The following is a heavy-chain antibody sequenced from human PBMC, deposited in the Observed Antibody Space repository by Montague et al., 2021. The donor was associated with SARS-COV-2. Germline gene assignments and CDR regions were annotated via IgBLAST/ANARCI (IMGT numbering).Heavy chain of an antibody. CDR3: ARGGGYSYGALDY. J-gene: IGHJ4*02. CDR1: GFTFSSYA. Sequence: LRLSCAASGFTFSSYAMHWIRQPPGKGLEWIGEINHSGSTNYNPSLKSRVTISVDTSKKQFSLRLNSVTAADTAVYYCARGGGYSYGALDYWGQGTLVTVSS. D-gene: IGHD5-18*01. V-gene: IGHV4-34*01. CDR2: INHSGST.